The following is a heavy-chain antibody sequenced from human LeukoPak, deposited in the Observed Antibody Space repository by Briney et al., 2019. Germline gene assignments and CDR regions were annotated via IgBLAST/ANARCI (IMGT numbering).Heavy chain of an antibody. CDR2: IYYSGST. CDR3: ARDWQQLVPYSYYCMDV. Sequence: SETLSLTCTVSGGSLSSSSYYGGWGRQPPGRGMEWVGSIYYSGSTYYNPSRKSRVTISEDTSKTPSSLKLSSVTAADTAVYYCARDWQQLVPYSYYCMDVWGQGTTVTAPS. J-gene: IGHJ6*02. D-gene: IGHD6-13*01. V-gene: IGHV4-39*01. CDR1: GGSLSSSSYY.